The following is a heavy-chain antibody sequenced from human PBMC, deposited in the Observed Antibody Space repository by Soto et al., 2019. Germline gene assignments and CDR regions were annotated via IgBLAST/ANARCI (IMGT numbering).Heavy chain of an antibody. CDR2: IYHSGST. Sequence: PSEALSITCAVSGGSISSGGYSWSWIRQPPGKGLEWIGYIYHSGSTYYNPSLKSRVTISVDRSKNQFSLKLSSVTAADTAVYYCARSFYYDSSGGKRDWFDPWGQGISVTVSS. D-gene: IGHD3-22*01. CDR1: GGSISSGGYS. V-gene: IGHV4-30-2*01. CDR3: ARSFYYDSSGGKRDWFDP. J-gene: IGHJ5*02.